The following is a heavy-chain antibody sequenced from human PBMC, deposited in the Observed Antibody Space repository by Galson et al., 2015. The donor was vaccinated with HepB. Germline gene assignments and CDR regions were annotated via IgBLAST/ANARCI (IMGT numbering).Heavy chain of an antibody. D-gene: IGHD4-23*01. CDR1: GFTFSSYT. Sequence: SLRLSCAASGFTFSSYTMNWVRQPPGKGLEWVSSISRTSFNIYYADLMKGRFTISRDNANTSLYLYLNSLRVDDTAVYYCARENGGNFDYWGQGTLVTVSS. V-gene: IGHV3-21*06. CDR2: ISRTSFNI. J-gene: IGHJ4*02. CDR3: ARENGGNFDY.